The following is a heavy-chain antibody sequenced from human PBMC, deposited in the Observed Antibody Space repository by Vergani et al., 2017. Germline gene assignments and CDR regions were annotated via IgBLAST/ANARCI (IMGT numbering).Heavy chain of an antibody. CDR1: GFTFSSYS. V-gene: IGHV3-48*04. CDR3: APQGP. CDR2: INNSSSTI. Sequence: EVQLVESGGGLVQPGGSLRLSCTASGFTFSSYSMNWVRQTPGKGLEWVSYINNSSSTIYYADSVKGRFTISRDNAKNSLYLQMNSLRAEDTAMYYCAPQGPWGQGTLVTVSP. J-gene: IGHJ5*02.